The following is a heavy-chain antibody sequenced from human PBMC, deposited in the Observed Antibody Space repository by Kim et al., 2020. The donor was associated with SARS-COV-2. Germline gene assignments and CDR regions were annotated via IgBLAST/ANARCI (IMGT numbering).Heavy chain of an antibody. Sequence: KFQGRVTMTEDTSTDTAYMELSSLRSEDTAVYYCATSSRGYGLRYYGMDVWGQGTTVTVSS. CDR3: ATSSRGYGLRYYGMDV. V-gene: IGHV1-24*01. J-gene: IGHJ6*02. D-gene: IGHD5-18*01.